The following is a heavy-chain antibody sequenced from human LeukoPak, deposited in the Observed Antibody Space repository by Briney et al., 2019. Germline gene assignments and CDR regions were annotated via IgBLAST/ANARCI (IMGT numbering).Heavy chain of an antibody. D-gene: IGHD6-13*01. CDR2: IYHSGST. CDR1: GYSIGSGYY. CDR3: ARQQLQAAAAPINWFDP. V-gene: IGHV4-38-2*01. J-gene: IGHJ5*02. Sequence: SETLSLTCAVSGYSIGSGYYWGWIRQPPGKGLEWIGSIYHSGSTYYNPSLKSRVTISVDTSKNQFSLKLSSVTAADTAVYYCARQQLQAAAAPINWFDPWGQGTLVTVSS.